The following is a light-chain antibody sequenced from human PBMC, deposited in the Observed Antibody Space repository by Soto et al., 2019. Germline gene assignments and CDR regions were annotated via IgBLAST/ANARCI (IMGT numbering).Light chain of an antibody. CDR2: DAS. Sequence: DIQMTQSPSSLSASVGDRVTITCQASQDISNSLNWYQQKPGKAPKLLICDASNLETGVPSRFSGSGSGTYFTFSISSLQPEDIATYYCQQNNGLPTFGGGTKVEIK. CDR1: QDISNS. J-gene: IGKJ4*01. V-gene: IGKV1-33*01. CDR3: QQNNGLPT.